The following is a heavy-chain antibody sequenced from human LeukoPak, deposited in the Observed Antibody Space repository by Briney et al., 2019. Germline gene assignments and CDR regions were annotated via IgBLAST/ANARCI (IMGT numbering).Heavy chain of an antibody. Sequence: ASVKVSCKASGYTFTSYAMHWVRQAPGQRLEWMGWINAGNGNTKYSQKFQGRVTITRDTSASTAYMELSSLRSEDTAVYFCAKYAYNWNAPDGFDMWGQGTMVIVSS. V-gene: IGHV1-3*01. CDR3: AKYAYNWNAPDGFDM. CDR1: GYTFTSYA. CDR2: INAGNGNT. J-gene: IGHJ3*02. D-gene: IGHD1-1*01.